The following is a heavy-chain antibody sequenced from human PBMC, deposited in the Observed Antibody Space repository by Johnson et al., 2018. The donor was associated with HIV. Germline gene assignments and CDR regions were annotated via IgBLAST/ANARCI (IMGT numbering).Heavy chain of an antibody. Sequence: GQLVESGGGLVKPGGSLRLSCAASGFTFSSYAMHWVRQAPGKGLVWVSRINSDGSSTSYADSVKGRFTISRANAKNTLYLQMSSLSAEDTSFYYCASQLGATGAFDIWGQGTMVTVSS. V-gene: IGHV3-74*02. J-gene: IGHJ3*02. CDR2: INSDGSST. CDR3: ASQLGATGAFDI. D-gene: IGHD1-26*01. CDR1: GFTFSSYA.